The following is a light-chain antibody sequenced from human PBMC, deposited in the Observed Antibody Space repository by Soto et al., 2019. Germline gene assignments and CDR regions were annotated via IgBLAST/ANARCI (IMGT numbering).Light chain of an antibody. J-gene: IGKJ4*01. CDR2: DAS. CDR1: QSVSSY. CDR3: QQRSNWPPLT. V-gene: IGKV3-11*01. Sequence: EIVLTQSPATLSLSPGERATLSCRASQSVSSYLAWYQQKPGQAPRLLIYDASNRATVIPARFSGSGSGTDFTLTISSLEPEDFAVYDCQQRSNWPPLTFGGGTKVEIK.